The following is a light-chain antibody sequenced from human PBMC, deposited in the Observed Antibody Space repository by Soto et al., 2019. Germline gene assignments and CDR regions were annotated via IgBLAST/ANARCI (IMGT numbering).Light chain of an antibody. CDR2: DAS. Sequence: EIVLTQSPATQSLSPGERATLSCRASQSVSSYLAWYQQKPGQAPRLLIYDASNRATGIPARFSGSGSGTDFTLTISSLEPADFAVYYCQQRSNWPLYTFGQGTKLEIK. V-gene: IGKV3-11*01. CDR3: QQRSNWPLYT. J-gene: IGKJ2*01. CDR1: QSVSSY.